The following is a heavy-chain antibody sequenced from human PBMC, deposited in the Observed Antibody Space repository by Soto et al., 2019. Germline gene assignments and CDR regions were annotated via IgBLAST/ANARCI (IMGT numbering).Heavy chain of an antibody. Sequence: VSGPTLVNPTQTLTLTCTFSGFSLSSSGVGVGWIRQPPGKALEWLALIYWDDDKRYSPSLKSRLTITKDTSKNQVVLTMTNMDPVDTATYYCAHRLMVVATKYNCFDPRGQGTRVTVSA. J-gene: IGHJ5*02. V-gene: IGHV2-5*02. D-gene: IGHD2-15*01. CDR3: AHRLMVVATKYNCFDP. CDR1: GFSLSSSGVG. CDR2: IYWDDDK.